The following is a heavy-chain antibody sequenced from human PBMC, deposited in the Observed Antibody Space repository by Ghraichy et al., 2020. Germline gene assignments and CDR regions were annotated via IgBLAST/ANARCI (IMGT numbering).Heavy chain of an antibody. Sequence: SETLSLTCSVPGGSINSNIWSWIRQPAGKGLEWIGHIYPTGSANYNPSLKSRATISVDTSNNHFSLTLTAVTAADTAVYYCARGTAGLVWGRGTTVTVSS. CDR3: ARGTAGLV. J-gene: IGHJ6*02. CDR1: GGSINSNI. CDR2: IYPTGSA. V-gene: IGHV4-4*07.